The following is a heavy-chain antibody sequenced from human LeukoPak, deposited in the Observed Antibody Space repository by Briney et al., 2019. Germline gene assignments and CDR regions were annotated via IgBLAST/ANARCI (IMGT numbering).Heavy chain of an antibody. D-gene: IGHD3-10*01. V-gene: IGHV3-33*06. Sequence: GRSLRLSCAASGFTFSSYGMHWVRQAPGKGLEWVAVIWYDGSNNYYADSVKGRFIISRDTSKNTVYLQMNSLRVEDTAVYFCAKRGIVIRAVVIIGFHKEAYYFDYWGQGILVTVSS. CDR1: GFTFSSYG. CDR3: AKRGIVIRAVVIIGFHKEAYYFDY. CDR2: IWYDGSNN. J-gene: IGHJ4*02.